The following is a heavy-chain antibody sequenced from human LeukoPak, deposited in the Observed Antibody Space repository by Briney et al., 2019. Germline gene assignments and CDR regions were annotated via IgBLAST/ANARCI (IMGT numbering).Heavy chain of an antibody. CDR2: ISAYNGNT. CDR3: ASHPLGYCSSTSCLVRVNWFDP. D-gene: IGHD2-2*01. CDR1: GYTFTSYG. J-gene: IGHJ5*02. V-gene: IGHV1-18*01. Sequence: ASVKVSCKASGYTFTSYGISWVRQAPGQGLEWMGWISAYNGNTNYAQKLQGRVTMTTGTSTSTAYMELRSLRSDDTAVYYCASHPLGYCSSTSCLVRVNWFDPWGQGTLVTVSS.